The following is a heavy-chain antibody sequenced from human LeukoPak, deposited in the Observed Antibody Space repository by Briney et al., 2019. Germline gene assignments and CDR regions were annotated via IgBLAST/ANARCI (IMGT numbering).Heavy chain of an antibody. V-gene: IGHV4-28*01. CDR3: ARYTSGWFDY. J-gene: IGHJ4*02. D-gene: IGHD6-19*01. CDR2: IYYSGST. Sequence: SDTLSLTCPVSGYSIRSSNWWGWIRQPPGKGLEWIGYIYYSGSTYYNPALNSRVTMSVDTSKNQFSLKLSSVTAVDTAVYYCARYTSGWFDYWGQGTLVTVSS. CDR1: GYSIRSSNW.